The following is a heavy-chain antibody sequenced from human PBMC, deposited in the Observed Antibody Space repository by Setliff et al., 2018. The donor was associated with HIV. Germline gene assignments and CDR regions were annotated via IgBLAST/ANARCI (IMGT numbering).Heavy chain of an antibody. D-gene: IGHD7-27*01. Sequence: GASVKVSCKASGYTFIHYAMHWVRQAPGQRPEWLGWISNGDPNVKYSQKFQGRVTITTDRSAATVYMELSSLTSEDTAVYYCARIDNNWGSANRGQGTLVTVSS. CDR3: ARIDNNWGSAN. V-gene: IGHV1-3*04. CDR2: ISNGDPNV. CDR1: GYTFIHYA. J-gene: IGHJ4*02.